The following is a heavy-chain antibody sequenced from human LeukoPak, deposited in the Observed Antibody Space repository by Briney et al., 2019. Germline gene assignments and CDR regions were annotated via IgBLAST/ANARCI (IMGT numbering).Heavy chain of an antibody. Sequence: SETLSLTCTVSGGSISSGDYYWSWIRQPPGKGLEWIGYIYYSGSTYYNPSLKSRVTISVDTSKNQFSLKLSSVTAADTAVYYCARSCGYSYVSRLDYWGQGTLVTVSS. D-gene: IGHD5-18*01. CDR1: GGSISSGDYY. CDR2: IYYSGST. V-gene: IGHV4-30-4*01. CDR3: ARSCGYSYVSRLDY. J-gene: IGHJ4*02.